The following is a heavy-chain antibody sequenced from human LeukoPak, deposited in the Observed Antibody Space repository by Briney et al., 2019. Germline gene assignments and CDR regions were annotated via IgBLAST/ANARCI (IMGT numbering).Heavy chain of an antibody. CDR2: IRYDGSNK. Sequence: GGSLRLSCVASGFTFSSYGMHWVRQAPGKGLEWVAFIRYDGSNKYYADSVKGRFTISRDNSKNTVYLQMNSLRTEDTAVFYCGKNISYDNTGMNHWGQGTLGTVSP. V-gene: IGHV3-30*02. J-gene: IGHJ5*02. CDR3: GKNISYDNTGMNH. CDR1: GFTFSSYG. D-gene: IGHD3-22*01.